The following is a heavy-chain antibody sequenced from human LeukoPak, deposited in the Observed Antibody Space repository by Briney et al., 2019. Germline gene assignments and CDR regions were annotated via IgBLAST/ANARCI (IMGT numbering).Heavy chain of an antibody. CDR1: GFTFSSYA. CDR2: ISYDGSNK. V-gene: IGHV3-30*04. J-gene: IGHJ6*02. D-gene: IGHD6-6*01. CDR3: ARHSSSSFIAYYGMDV. Sequence: GGSLRLSCAASGFTFSSYAMHWVRQAPGKGLEWVAVISYDGSNKYYADSVKGRLTISRDNSKNTLYLQMNSLRAEDTAVYYCARHSSSSFIAYYGMDVWGQGTTVTVSS.